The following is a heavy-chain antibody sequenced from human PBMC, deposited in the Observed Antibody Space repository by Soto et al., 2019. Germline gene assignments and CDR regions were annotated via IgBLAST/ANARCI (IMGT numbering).Heavy chain of an antibody. CDR2: ISYDGSNK. CDR3: AKDYGVVSATPASYFDY. D-gene: IGHD2-15*01. V-gene: IGHV3-30*18. CDR1: GFTFSSYG. J-gene: IGHJ4*02. Sequence: QVQLVESGGGRVQPGRSLRLSCAASGFTFSSYGMHWVRQAPGKGLEWVAVISYDGSNKYYADSVKGRFTISRDNSKNTLYLQMNSLRAEDTAVYYCAKDYGVVSATPASYFDYWGQGTLVTVSS.